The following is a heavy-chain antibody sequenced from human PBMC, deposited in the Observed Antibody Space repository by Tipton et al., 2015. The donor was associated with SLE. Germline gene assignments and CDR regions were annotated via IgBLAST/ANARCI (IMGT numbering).Heavy chain of an antibody. Sequence: SLRLSCAASGFTFDNYAMHWVRQAPGKGLEWVAVIRNDGTYEHLADSVKGRFTISRDNSKNTVWLRINSLRPEDTAVYYCARGSEHNLHWGQGTLVTVSS. V-gene: IGHV3-30*02. D-gene: IGHD1-1*01. CDR1: GFTFDNYA. J-gene: IGHJ4*02. CDR3: ARGSEHNLH. CDR2: IRNDGTYE.